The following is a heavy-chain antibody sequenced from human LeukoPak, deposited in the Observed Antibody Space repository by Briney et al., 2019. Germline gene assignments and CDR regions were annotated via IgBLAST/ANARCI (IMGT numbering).Heavy chain of an antibody. Sequence: GGSLRLSCAASGFTFSSYGMHWVRQAPGKGLEWVAVISYDGSNKYYADSVKGRFTISRDNSKNTLYLQMNSLRAEDTAVYYCAKLLSYTDYFDYWGQGTPVTVSS. CDR3: AKLLSYTDYFDY. V-gene: IGHV3-30*18. J-gene: IGHJ4*02. CDR2: ISYDGSNK. D-gene: IGHD4-11*01. CDR1: GFTFSSYG.